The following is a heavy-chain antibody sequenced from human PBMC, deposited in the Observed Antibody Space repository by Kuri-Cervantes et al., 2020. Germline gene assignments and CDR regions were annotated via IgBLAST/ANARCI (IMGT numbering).Heavy chain of an antibody. CDR2: IIPIFGTA. Sequence: SVKVSCKASGDTFSNYSISWVRQAPGQGLEWMGGIIPIFGTANYAQKFQGRVTITADESTSTAYMELSSLRSEDTAVYYCARPNRPYSGSPGQFQHWGQGTLVTVSS. D-gene: IGHD1-26*01. CDR1: GDTFSNYS. J-gene: IGHJ1*01. V-gene: IGHV1-69*13. CDR3: ARPNRPYSGSPGQFQH.